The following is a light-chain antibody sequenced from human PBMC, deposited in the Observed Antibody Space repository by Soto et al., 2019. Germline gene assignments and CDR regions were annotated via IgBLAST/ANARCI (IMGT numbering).Light chain of an antibody. Sequence: SYELTQPPSVSVAPGQTARITCGGNNIGTKSVHWYQQKPGQAPVLVVYDDRDRPSGTPERFSGSNSGNTATLTISRVEAGDEADFYCQVWESAVVFGGGTKVTVL. CDR3: QVWESAVV. CDR1: NIGTKS. CDR2: DDR. J-gene: IGLJ3*02. V-gene: IGLV3-21*02.